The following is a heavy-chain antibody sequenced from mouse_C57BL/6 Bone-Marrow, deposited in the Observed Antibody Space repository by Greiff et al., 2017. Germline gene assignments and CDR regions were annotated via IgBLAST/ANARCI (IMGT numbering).Heavy chain of an antibody. CDR2: INPYNGGT. J-gene: IGHJ1*03. Sequence: EVQLQQSGPVLVKPGASVKMSCKASGYTFTDYYMNWVKQSHGKRLEWIGVINPYNGGTSYNQKFKGKATLTVDTSSSTAYMELNSLTSEDSAVYYCARWGSYGYFDVWGTGTTVTVSS. V-gene: IGHV1-19*01. CDR1: GYTFTDYY. CDR3: ARWGSYGYFDV.